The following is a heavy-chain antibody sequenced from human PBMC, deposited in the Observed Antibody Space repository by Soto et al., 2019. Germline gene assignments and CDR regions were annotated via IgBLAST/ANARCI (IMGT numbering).Heavy chain of an antibody. CDR2: IIPIFGTA. V-gene: IGHV1-69*01. Sequence: QVQLVQSGAEVKKPGSSVKVSCKASGGTFSSYAISWVRQAPGQGLEWMGGIIPIFGTANYAQKFQGRVTITADESTSTAYMELSSLRSEDTAVYYCARRYCSSTSCYTRPNYYYYYGMDVWGQGTTVTVSS. J-gene: IGHJ6*02. CDR1: GGTFSSYA. D-gene: IGHD2-2*02. CDR3: ARRYCSSTSCYTRPNYYYYYGMDV.